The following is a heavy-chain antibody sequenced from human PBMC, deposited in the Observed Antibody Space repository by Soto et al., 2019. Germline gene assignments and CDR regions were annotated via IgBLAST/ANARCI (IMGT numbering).Heavy chain of an antibody. CDR3: AKEGYDYVWGSYRYEYFDY. J-gene: IGHJ4*02. Sequence: GGSLRLSCAASGFTFSSYAMSWVRQAPGKGLEWVSAISGSGGSTYYADSVKGRFTISRDNSKNTLYLQMNSLRAEDTAVYYCAKEGYDYVWGSYRYEYFDYWGQGTLVTVSS. D-gene: IGHD3-16*02. CDR2: ISGSGGST. CDR1: GFTFSSYA. V-gene: IGHV3-23*01.